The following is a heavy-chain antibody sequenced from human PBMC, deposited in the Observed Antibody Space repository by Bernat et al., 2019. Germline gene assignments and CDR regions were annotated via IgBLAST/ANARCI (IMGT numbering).Heavy chain of an antibody. D-gene: IGHD5-12*01. V-gene: IGHV1-46*01. CDR2: INPSAGGT. CDR1: GYTFTTYH. Sequence: QVQLVQSGAEVKQPGASVKVSCTASGYTFTTYHMHWLRQAPGQGLEWLGVINPSAGGTSYPQKFRDRVTMTWDTSTSTVYMELSSLTSEDTAIYYCARGGLTHSGYGPPWGYWGQGTLVTVSS. CDR3: ARGGLTHSGYGPPWGY. J-gene: IGHJ4*02.